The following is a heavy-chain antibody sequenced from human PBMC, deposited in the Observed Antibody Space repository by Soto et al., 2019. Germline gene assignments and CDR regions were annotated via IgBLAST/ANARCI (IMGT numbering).Heavy chain of an antibody. D-gene: IGHD1-26*01. V-gene: IGHV2-5*02. Sequence: QITLKESGPTLVKPTQTLTLTCTFSGFSLSTNGAGVGWIRQPPAKALQWLAVVYWDDDKRYSPSLKSRLTITKDTSKNQVVLTMTNMDPVDTAKYCCAYRLYGGWLTGSDYDYWGPGTLVTVSS. CDR2: VYWDDDK. J-gene: IGHJ4*02. CDR1: GFSLSTNGAG. CDR3: AYRLYGGWLTGSDYDY.